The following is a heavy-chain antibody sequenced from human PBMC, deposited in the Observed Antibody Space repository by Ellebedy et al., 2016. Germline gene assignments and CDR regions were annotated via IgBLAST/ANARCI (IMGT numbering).Heavy chain of an antibody. CDR2: IYSGGST. J-gene: IGHJ4*02. CDR1: GFTVNSNY. CDR3: ARDYGDYADYYFDY. D-gene: IGHD4-17*01. Sequence: GESLKISXAASGFTVNSNYMSWVRQAPGKGLEWVSVIYSGGSTYYADSVNGRFTISRDNSKNTLYLQMNSLRAEDTAVYYCARDYGDYADYYFDYWGQGALVTVSS. V-gene: IGHV3-53*05.